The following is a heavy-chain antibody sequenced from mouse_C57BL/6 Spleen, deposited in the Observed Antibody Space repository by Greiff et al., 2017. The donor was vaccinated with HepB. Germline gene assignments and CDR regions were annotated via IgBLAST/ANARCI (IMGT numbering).Heavy chain of an antibody. CDR1: GYTFTSYG. V-gene: IGHV1-81*01. Sequence: QVHVKQSGAELARPGASVKLSCKASGYTFTSYGISWVKQRTGQGLEWIGEIYPRSGNTYYNEKFKGKATLTADKSSSTAYMELRSLTSEDSAVYFCAGNYALYAMDYWGQGTSVTVSS. J-gene: IGHJ4*01. D-gene: IGHD2-1*01. CDR2: IYPRSGNT. CDR3: AGNYALYAMDY.